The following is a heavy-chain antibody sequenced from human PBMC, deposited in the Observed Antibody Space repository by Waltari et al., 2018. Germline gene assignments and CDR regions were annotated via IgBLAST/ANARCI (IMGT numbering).Heavy chain of an antibody. Sequence: EVQLVESGGGLVKPGGSLRLSCAASGFTFSSYSMNWVRQAPGKGLGGVSSISRRSSYIYYADSVKGRFTISRDNAKNSLYLQMNSLRAEDTAVYYCARSKGATTEGDYWGQGTLVTVSS. D-gene: IGHD1-26*01. CDR3: ARSKGATTEGDY. CDR1: GFTFSSYS. V-gene: IGHV3-21*01. CDR2: ISRRSSYI. J-gene: IGHJ4*02.